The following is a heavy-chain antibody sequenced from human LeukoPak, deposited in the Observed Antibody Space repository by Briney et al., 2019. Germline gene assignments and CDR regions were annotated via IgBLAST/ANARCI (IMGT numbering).Heavy chain of an antibody. V-gene: IGHV4-4*02. Sequence: SGTLPLTCDVSGDSITNSIWWSWLRQPPGKGLEWIGEIYHSGSNNYNPSLKSRVTISMDKSKNQFSLKLTSVTAADTAVYYCARGGDLVATPLDFWGQGILVTVSS. CDR1: GDSITNSIW. CDR2: IYHSGSN. D-gene: IGHD4-23*01. J-gene: IGHJ4*02. CDR3: ARGGDLVATPLDF.